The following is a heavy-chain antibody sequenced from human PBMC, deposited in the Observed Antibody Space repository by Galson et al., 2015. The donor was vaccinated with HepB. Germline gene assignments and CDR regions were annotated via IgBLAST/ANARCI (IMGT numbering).Heavy chain of an antibody. Sequence: SLRLSCAASGFTFTSYWMHWVRQAPGEGLVWVSRINSDGSSTNYAGSVKGRFTISRDNAKNTLYLQMNMLRAEDTAVYYCARGYSGGMDLWGQVTPVTVSS. J-gene: IGHJ6*02. CDR2: INSDGSST. D-gene: IGHD1-26*01. CDR3: ARGYSGGMDL. V-gene: IGHV3-74*01. CDR1: GFTFTSYW.